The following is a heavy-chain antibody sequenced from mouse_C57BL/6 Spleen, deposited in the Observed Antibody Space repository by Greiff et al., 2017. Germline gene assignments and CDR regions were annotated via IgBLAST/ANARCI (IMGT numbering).Heavy chain of an antibody. CDR2: IDPETGGT. CDR3: TRKFYGTSFAY. CDR1: GYTFTDYE. V-gene: IGHV1-15*01. D-gene: IGHD1-1*01. J-gene: IGHJ3*01. Sequence: QVQLKESGAELVRPGASVTLSCKASGYTFTDYEMHWVKQTPVHGLEWIGAIDPETGGTAYNQKFKGKAILTADKSSSTAYMELRSLTSEDSAVYYCTRKFYGTSFAYWGQGTLVTVSA.